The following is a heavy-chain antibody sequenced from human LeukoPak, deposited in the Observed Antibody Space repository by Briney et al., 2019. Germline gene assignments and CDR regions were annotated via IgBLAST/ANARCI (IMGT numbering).Heavy chain of an antibody. J-gene: IGHJ5*02. CDR2: ISSSGSTI. D-gene: IGHD3-10*01. CDR3: ARDVRYYYGSGSYSRFDP. Sequence: PGGSLRLSCAASGFTFSSYNMNWVRQAPGKGLEWVSYISSSGSTIYYADSVKGRFTISRDNAKNSLYLQMNSLRAEDTAVYYCARDVRYYYGSGSYSRFDPWGQGTLVTVSS. CDR1: GFTFSSYN. V-gene: IGHV3-48*04.